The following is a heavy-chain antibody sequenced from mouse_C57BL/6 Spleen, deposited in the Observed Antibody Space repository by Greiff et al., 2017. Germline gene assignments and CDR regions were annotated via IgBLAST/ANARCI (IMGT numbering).Heavy chain of an antibody. CDR3: ARRGSGGWFAY. CDR2: IYWDDDK. V-gene: IGHV8-12*01. Sequence: QVTLKVSGPGILQSSQTLSLTCSFSGFSLSTSGMGVSWIRQPSGKGLEWLAHIYWDDDKRYTPSLKSPPTSSKNTSRSQAFLKITSVDTADTATYYCARRGSGGWFAYWGQGTLVTVSA. CDR1: GFSLSTSGMG. D-gene: IGHD1-1*01. J-gene: IGHJ3*01.